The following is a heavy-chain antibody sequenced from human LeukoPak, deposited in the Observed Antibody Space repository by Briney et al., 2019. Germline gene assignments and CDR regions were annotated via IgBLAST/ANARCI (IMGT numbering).Heavy chain of an antibody. Sequence: SQTLSLTCAISGDSVSSNSVTWNWLRQSPSRGLEWLGRSYYRSTWYNDYAVSVRGRITVNPDTSKNQFSLHLNSVTPEDTAVYYCARRLTQYDCFDPWGQGIRVTVSS. V-gene: IGHV6-1*01. CDR1: GDSVSSNSVT. D-gene: IGHD2-2*01. J-gene: IGHJ5*02. CDR3: ARRLTQYDCFDP. CDR2: SYYRSTWYN.